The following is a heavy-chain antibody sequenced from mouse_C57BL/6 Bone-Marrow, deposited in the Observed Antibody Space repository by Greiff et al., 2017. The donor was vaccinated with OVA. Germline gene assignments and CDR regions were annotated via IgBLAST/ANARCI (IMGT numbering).Heavy chain of an antibody. V-gene: IGHV1-9*01. J-gene: IGHJ2*01. CDR3: ARRGGLRPSLDY. CDR1: GYTFTGYW. D-gene: IGHD3-2*02. CDR2: IVPGSCST. Sequence: QVQLQQSGADLIKPGASVELSCKATGYTFTGYWIEWVEERNGPGLEWSGEIVPGSCSTNYNEKFKGKATFTADTSSNTAYMQLSSLTTEDSAIYYCARRGGLRPSLDYWGQGTTLTVSS.